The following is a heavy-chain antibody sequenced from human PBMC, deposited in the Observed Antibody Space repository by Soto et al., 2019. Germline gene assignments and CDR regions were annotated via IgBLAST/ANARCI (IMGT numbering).Heavy chain of an antibody. V-gene: IGHV3-33*01. CDR3: ARDGYDILTGYYPAYYYGMDV. J-gene: IGHJ6*02. CDR1: GFTFSSYG. Sequence: PGGSLRLSCAASGFTFSSYGMHWVRQAPGKGLEWVAVIWYDGSNKYYADSVKGRFTISRDNSKNTLYLQMNSLRAEDTAVYYCARDGYDILTGYYPAYYYGMDVWGQGTTVTVS. CDR2: IWYDGSNK. D-gene: IGHD3-9*01.